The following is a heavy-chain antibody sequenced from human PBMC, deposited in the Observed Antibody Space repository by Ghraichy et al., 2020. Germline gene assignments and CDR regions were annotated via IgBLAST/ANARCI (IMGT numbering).Heavy chain of an antibody. CDR1: GYTATTYW. Sequence: GESLNISCKGSGYTATTYWNGWVRQMPGKGLEWMGIIYPGDSDTRYSPSFQGQVTISADKSINTAYLQWSSLKASDTAMYYCARVEDGYNWLDYWGQGTLVTVSS. CDR3: ARVEDGYNWLDY. V-gene: IGHV5-51*01. J-gene: IGHJ4*02. CDR2: IYPGDSDT. D-gene: IGHD5-24*01.